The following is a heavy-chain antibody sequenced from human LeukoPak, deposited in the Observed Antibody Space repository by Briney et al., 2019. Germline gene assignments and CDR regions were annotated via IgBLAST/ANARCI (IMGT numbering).Heavy chain of an antibody. CDR2: ISAYNGNT. CDR3: ARSPTRDLLRYFDLGLDYYYYGMDV. Sequence: GASVKVSCKASGYTFTSYGISWVRQAPGQGLEWMGWISAYNGNTNYAQKLQGRVTMTTDTSTSTAYMELRSLRSDDTAVYYCARSPTRDLLRYFDLGLDYYYYGMDVWGQGTTVTVSS. J-gene: IGHJ6*02. V-gene: IGHV1-18*01. D-gene: IGHD3-9*01. CDR1: GYTFTSYG.